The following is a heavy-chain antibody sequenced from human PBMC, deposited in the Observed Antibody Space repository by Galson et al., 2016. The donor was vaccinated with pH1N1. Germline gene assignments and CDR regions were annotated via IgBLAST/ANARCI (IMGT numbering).Heavy chain of an antibody. CDR2: IIAIFGVP. Sequence: SVKVSCKASGGIFNKYAISWVRQAPGQGLEWVGDIIAIFGVPNYAQKFQGRVTINADKSTNTAYMELSSLKSDDTAVHYCAASETYKPSSYDYWGLGTLVTVSS. CDR3: AASETYKPSSYDY. CDR1: GGIFNKYA. V-gene: IGHV1-69*10. J-gene: IGHJ4*02. D-gene: IGHD3-10*01.